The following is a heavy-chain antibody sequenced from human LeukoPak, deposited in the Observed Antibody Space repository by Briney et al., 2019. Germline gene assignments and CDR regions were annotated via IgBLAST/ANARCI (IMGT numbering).Heavy chain of an antibody. Sequence: GGSLRLSCAASGFTFSSYWIHWVRQAPGKGLVWVSIINSDGSTTNYADSVKGRLTISRDNAKNTLYLQLNSLRPEDTAVYYCARDYSSWFDYWGQGTLVTVSS. D-gene: IGHD6-6*01. CDR1: GFTFSSYW. CDR2: INSDGSTT. CDR3: ARDYSSWFDY. J-gene: IGHJ4*02. V-gene: IGHV3-74*01.